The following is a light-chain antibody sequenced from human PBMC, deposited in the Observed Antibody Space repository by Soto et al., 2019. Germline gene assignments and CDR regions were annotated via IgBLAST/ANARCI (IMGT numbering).Light chain of an antibody. CDR2: ATS. V-gene: IGKV1-27*01. J-gene: IGKJ4*01. Sequence: DVQMTQSPSSLSAFVGDRVTITCRASQGIAPYLAWFQQKPGKVPKLLIYATSTLQSGVPSRFSGSGSGTDFPLTVTSLQPEDVGTYYCQKYNSAPLTFGGGTKVEIK. CDR3: QKYNSAPLT. CDR1: QGIAPY.